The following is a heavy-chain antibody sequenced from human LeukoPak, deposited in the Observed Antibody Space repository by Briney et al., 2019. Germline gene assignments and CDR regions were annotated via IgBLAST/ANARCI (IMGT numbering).Heavy chain of an antibody. CDR2: ISWNSGSI. V-gene: IGHV3-9*01. Sequence: GGSLRLSCAASGFTFDDYAMHWVRQAPGKGLEWVSGISWNSGSIGYADSVKGRFTISRDNAKNSLYLQMNSLRAEDTALYYFAKDREFAGRSFFDIWGQGTMVTVSS. J-gene: IGHJ3*02. D-gene: IGHD3-10*01. CDR1: GFTFDDYA. CDR3: AKDREFAGRSFFDI.